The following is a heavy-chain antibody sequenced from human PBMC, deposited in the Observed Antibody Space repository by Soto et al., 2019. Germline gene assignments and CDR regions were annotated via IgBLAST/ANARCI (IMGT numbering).Heavy chain of an antibody. J-gene: IGHJ5*02. CDR1: GASISRDH. V-gene: IGHV4-59*08. D-gene: IGHD6-19*01. Sequence: QVQLQESGPGLVKPSETLSLTCTVSGASISRDHWNWIRQPPGKGLEWIGEYSGSTNYNPSLKSRVTISVDTSKNHFSLKLSSVTAADPAVYFCATYTSGGGGRGSWGQGTLVTVSS. CDR2: EYSGST. CDR3: ATYTSGGGGRGS.